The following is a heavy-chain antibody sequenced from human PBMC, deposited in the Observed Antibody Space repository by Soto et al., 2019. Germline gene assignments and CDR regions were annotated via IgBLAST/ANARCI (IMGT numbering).Heavy chain of an antibody. CDR3: ASAYCGGDCAFYYYYGMDV. CDR1: GGTFSSYT. CDR2: IIPILGIA. D-gene: IGHD2-21*02. J-gene: IGHJ6*02. Sequence: SVKVSCKASGGTFSSYTISWVRQAPGQGLEWMGRIIPILGIANYAQKFQGRVTITADKSTSTAYMELSSLRSEDTAMYYCASAYCGGDCAFYYYYGMDVWGQGTTVTVSS. V-gene: IGHV1-69*02.